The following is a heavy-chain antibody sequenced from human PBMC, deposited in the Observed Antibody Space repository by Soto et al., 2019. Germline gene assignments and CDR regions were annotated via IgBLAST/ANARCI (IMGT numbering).Heavy chain of an antibody. Sequence: QVQLVQSGAEMKKPGSSVKVSCQSSGGTFNTYAMNWVRQAPGQGPEWMGDISPMFGAANYAPKFQGRVTITADESTGTSYMQLSSLTSADTALYFCAREVQVHNPDFVYWGQGTLVTVSS. V-gene: IGHV1-69*19. J-gene: IGHJ4*02. CDR1: GGTFNTYA. CDR2: ISPMFGAA. CDR3: AREVQVHNPDFVY. D-gene: IGHD1-1*01.